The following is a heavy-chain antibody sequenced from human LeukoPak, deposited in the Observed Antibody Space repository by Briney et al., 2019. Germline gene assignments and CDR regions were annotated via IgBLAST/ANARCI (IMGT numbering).Heavy chain of an antibody. Sequence: SETLSLTCAVYGGSFSGYYWSWIRQPPGKGLEWIGEINHSGSTNYNPSLKSRVTISVDTSKNQFSLKLSSVTAADTAVYYCARGPRAVVTKYYYYMDVWGKGTTVTVSS. CDR1: GGSFSGYY. J-gene: IGHJ6*03. CDR2: INHSGST. CDR3: ARGPRAVVTKYYYYMDV. D-gene: IGHD2-21*02. V-gene: IGHV4-34*01.